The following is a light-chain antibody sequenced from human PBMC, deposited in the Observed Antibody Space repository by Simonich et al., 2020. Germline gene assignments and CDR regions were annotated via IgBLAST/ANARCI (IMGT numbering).Light chain of an antibody. V-gene: IGKV4-1*01. CDR2: WAS. Sequence: DIVMTQSPDSLAVSLGERATINCKSSQSDLYSSNNKNYLALYQQKPGQPPKLIIYWASTRESGVPDRFSGSGSGTEFTLTISSLQAEDVAVYYCQQYYSTPLTFCGGTKVEIK. CDR3: QQYYSTPLT. J-gene: IGKJ4*01. CDR1: QSDLYSSNNKNY.